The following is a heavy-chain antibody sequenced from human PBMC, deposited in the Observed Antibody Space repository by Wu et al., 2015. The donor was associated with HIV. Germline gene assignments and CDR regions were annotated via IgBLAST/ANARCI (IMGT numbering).Heavy chain of an antibody. D-gene: IGHD3-10*01. V-gene: IGHV1-18*01. CDR2: ISAYNGNT. CDR1: GYTFTSYG. Sequence: QVQLVQSGAEVKKPGASVKVSCKASGYTFTSYGISWVRQAPGQGLEWMGWISAYNGNTNYAQKLQGRVTMTTDTSTSTAYMELRSLRSDDTAVYYCARDPHGSGSEANYYYYGMDVWGQGTTVTVSS. CDR3: ARDPHGSGSEANYYYYGMDV. J-gene: IGHJ6*02.